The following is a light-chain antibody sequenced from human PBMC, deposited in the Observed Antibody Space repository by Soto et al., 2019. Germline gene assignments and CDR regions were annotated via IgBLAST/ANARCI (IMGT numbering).Light chain of an antibody. Sequence: QSALTQPASVAGSPGQSITISCAGTSGDVGGYDFVSWYQHHPGRAPKLLIYEVSGRPSGVSYRFSGSKSGNTASLIISGLQAEDEAYYYCSSYGSSGTSVFGTGTKVTVL. J-gene: IGLJ1*01. CDR1: SGDVGGYDF. V-gene: IGLV2-14*01. CDR3: SSYGSSGTSV. CDR2: EVS.